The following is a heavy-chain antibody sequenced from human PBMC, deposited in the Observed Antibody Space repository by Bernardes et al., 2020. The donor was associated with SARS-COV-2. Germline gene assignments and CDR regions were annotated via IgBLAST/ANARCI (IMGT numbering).Heavy chain of an antibody. D-gene: IGHD3-10*01. V-gene: IGHV3-7*01. J-gene: IGHJ4*02. CDR2: INQDGTEK. CDR1: GFTFDTYW. CDR3: VRLPFRATDY. Sequence: GGSLRLSCAASGFTFDTYWMGWVRQAPVKGLEWVANINQDGTEKYYVDSVKGRFTISRDNAKNSIYLQLNSLRAEDTAIYYCVRLPFRATDYWGQGALVTVSS.